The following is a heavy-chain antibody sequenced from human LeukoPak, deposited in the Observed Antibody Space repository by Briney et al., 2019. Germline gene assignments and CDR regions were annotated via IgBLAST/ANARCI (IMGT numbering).Heavy chain of an antibody. V-gene: IGHV4-59*01. CDR3: ARGREWEPKVFDY. CDR1: GGSISGYY. CDR2: IYYSGST. J-gene: IGHJ4*02. Sequence: SETLSLTCTVSGGSISGYYWSWIRQPPGKGLEWLGYIYYSGSTNYNPSLKSRVTISVDTSKNQFSLKLSSVTAADTAVYYCARGREWEPKVFDYWGQGTLITVSS. D-gene: IGHD1-26*01.